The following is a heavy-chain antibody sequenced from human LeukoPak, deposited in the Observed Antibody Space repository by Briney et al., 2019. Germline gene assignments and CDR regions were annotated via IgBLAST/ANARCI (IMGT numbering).Heavy chain of an antibody. J-gene: IGHJ4*02. CDR3: ASRYGSGSPNFDY. Sequence: ASVKVSCKASGYTFTGYYMHWVRQAPGRGLEWMGWINPNSGGTNYAQKFQGRVTMTRDTSISTAYMELSRLRSDDTAVYYCASRYGSGSPNFDYWGQGTLVTVSS. CDR1: GYTFTGYY. D-gene: IGHD3-10*01. V-gene: IGHV1-2*02. CDR2: INPNSGGT.